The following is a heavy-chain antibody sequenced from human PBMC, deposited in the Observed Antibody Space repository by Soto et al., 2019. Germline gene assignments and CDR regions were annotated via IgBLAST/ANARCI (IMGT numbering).Heavy chain of an antibody. V-gene: IGHV5-51*01. D-gene: IGHD2-8*01. CDR3: ARGGYCTNGVCYSSVVDY. Sequence: PGESLKISCKGSGYSFTSYWIGWVRQMPGKGLEWMGIIYPGDSDTRYSPSFQGQVTISADKSISTAYLQWSSLKASDTAMYYCARGGYCTNGVCYSSVVDYWGQGTLVTVSS. CDR1: GYSFTSYW. J-gene: IGHJ4*02. CDR2: IYPGDSDT.